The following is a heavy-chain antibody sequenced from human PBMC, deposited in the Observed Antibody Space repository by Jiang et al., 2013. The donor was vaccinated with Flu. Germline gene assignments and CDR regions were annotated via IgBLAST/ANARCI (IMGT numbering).Heavy chain of an antibody. J-gene: IGHJ4*02. CDR1: GYTLTELS. D-gene: IGHD3-3*01. Sequence: KPGASVKVSCKVSGYTLTELSMHWVRQAPGKGLEWMGGFDPEDGETIYAQKFQGRVTMTEDTSTDTAYMELSSLRSEDTAVYYCAILAFWSGYYPPIDYWGQGTLVTVSS. CDR3: AILAFWSGYYPPIDY. CDR2: FDPEDGET. V-gene: IGHV1-24*01.